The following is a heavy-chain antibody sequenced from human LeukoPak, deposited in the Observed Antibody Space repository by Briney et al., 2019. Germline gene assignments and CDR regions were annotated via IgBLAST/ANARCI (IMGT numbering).Heavy chain of an antibody. CDR3: ARQKCTSASCLTKNAFDI. V-gene: IGHV4-59*08. CDR1: GDAINNYY. J-gene: IGHJ3*02. Sequence: SETLSLTCTVSGDAINNYYWSWIRQPPGKGLEWIGYIYYTGSANYNPSLKSRVTTSIDTSKNQFSLKMTSVTAADTAVYYCARQKCTSASCLTKNAFDIWGQGTMVTVSS. CDR2: IYYTGSA. D-gene: IGHD2-2*01.